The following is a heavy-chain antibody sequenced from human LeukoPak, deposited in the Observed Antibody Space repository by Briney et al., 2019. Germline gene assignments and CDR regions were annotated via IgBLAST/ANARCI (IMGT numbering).Heavy chain of an antibody. CDR1: GFTFSSYA. Sequence: PGRSLRLSCAASGFTFSSYAMHWDRQAPGKGLEWVAVISYDGSNKYYADSVKGRFTISRDNSKNTLYLQMNSLRAEDTAVYYCAREGFWGQGTLVTVSS. J-gene: IGHJ4*02. CDR2: ISYDGSNK. V-gene: IGHV3-30-3*01. CDR3: AREGF.